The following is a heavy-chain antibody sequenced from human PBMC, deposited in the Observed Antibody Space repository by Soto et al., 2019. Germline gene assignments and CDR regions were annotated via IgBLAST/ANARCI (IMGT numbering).Heavy chain of an antibody. Sequence: GGSLRLCCAASGFTFSSYAMHWVRQAPGKGLEWVAVISYDGSNKYYADSVKGRFTISRDNSKNTLYLQMNSLRAEDTAVYYCARDKRFYSYPDYWGQGTLVTVSS. D-gene: IGHD5-18*01. CDR2: ISYDGSNK. V-gene: IGHV3-30-3*01. J-gene: IGHJ4*02. CDR3: ARDKRFYSYPDY. CDR1: GFTFSSYA.